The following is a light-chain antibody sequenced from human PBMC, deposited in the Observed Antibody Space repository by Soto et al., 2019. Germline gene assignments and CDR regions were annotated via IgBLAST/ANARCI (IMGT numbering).Light chain of an antibody. CDR1: SSDVGGFNY. Sequence: QSALTQPRSVSGSPGQSVTISCTGTSSDVGGFNYVSWYQQHPGKDPKLMIYDVSERPSGVPDRFSGSKSGITASLTISGHQAEEEADYYCCSYAGTYTDVFGAGTKLTVL. CDR3: CSYAGTYTDV. J-gene: IGLJ1*01. CDR2: DVS. V-gene: IGLV2-11*01.